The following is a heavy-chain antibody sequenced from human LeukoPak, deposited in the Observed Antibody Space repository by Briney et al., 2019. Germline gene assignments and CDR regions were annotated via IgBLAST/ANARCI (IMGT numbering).Heavy chain of an antibody. CDR3: ARAISDYDASDI. D-gene: IGHD4-17*01. CDR2: ISSSSNFI. CDR1: GFTFSSYS. J-gene: IGHJ3*02. V-gene: IGHV3-21*01. Sequence: GGSLRLSCAASGFTFSSYSMNWVRQAPGKGLEWVSSISSSSNFIYYADSVKGRFTISRDNAKNSLYLQVNSLRAEDTAVYYCARAISDYDASDIWGQGTMVTVSS.